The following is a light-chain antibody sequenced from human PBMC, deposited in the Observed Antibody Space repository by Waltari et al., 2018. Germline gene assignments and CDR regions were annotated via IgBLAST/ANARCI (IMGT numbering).Light chain of an antibody. V-gene: IGLV2-14*03. CDR3: SSYTSSSTLHVV. CDR1: SRDVGGYHY. Sequence: QSALTQPAPVSGSPGLSSTLPCTGTSRDVGGYHYVSCFQQHPAKAPNLIIYDVSNRPSGVSNRFSGSKSGNTASLTISGLQTEDEGDYYCSSYTSSSTLHVVFGGGTKLTVL. CDR2: DVS. J-gene: IGLJ2*01.